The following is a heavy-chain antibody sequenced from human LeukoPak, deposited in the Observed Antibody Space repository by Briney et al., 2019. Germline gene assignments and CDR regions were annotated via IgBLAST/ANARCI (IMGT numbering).Heavy chain of an antibody. CDR1: GFIFSSYS. CDR3: ARDASGNLEWLRSHAGAFDI. D-gene: IGHD5-12*01. CDR2: ISSSSSYI. V-gene: IGHV3-21*01. Sequence: GGSLRLSCAASGFIFSSYSMNWVRQAPGKGLEWVSSISSSSSYIYYADSVKGRFTISRDNAKNSLFLQMNGLRAEDTAVYFCARDASGNLEWLRSHAGAFDIWGQGTMVTVSS. J-gene: IGHJ3*02.